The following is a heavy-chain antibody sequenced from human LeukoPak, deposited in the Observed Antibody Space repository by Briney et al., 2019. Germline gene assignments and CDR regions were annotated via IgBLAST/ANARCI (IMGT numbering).Heavy chain of an antibody. V-gene: IGHV3-66*01. CDR3: ASLGAVTTSNDAFDI. Sequence: GGSLRLSCAAFGFTVSSNYMSWVRQAPGKGLGWVSVIYSGGSTYYADSVKGRFTTSRDNSKNTLYLQMNSLRAEDTAVYYCASLGAVTTSNDAFDIWGQGTMVTVSS. D-gene: IGHD4-17*01. J-gene: IGHJ3*02. CDR2: IYSGGST. CDR1: GFTVSSNY.